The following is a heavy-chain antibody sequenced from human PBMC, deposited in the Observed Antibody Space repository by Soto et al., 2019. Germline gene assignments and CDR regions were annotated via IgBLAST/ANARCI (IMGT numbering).Heavy chain of an antibody. V-gene: IGHV4-30-4*01. CDR3: ARDLLDTTVDYYFDS. D-gene: IGHD4-17*01. J-gene: IGHJ4*02. Sequence: SETLSLTCTVSGGSLSSGTYYWGGIRQPPGKGLEWIGYIYHSGSSQSNPSLKSRVTISIDTSKNQFSLELRSVTAADTAVYYCARDLLDTTVDYYFDSWGPGRLVTVSS. CDR2: IYHSGSS. CDR1: GGSLSSGTYY.